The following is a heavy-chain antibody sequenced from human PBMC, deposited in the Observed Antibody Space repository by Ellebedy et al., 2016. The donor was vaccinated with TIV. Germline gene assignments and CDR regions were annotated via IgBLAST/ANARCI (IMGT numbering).Heavy chain of an antibody. J-gene: IGHJ5*02. V-gene: IGHV1-69*13. CDR1: GGPLRNYA. Sequence: SVKVSCKASGGPLRNYAISWARQAPGQGLEWMGGIMAMFGTAHYAQKFQGRVTITADEFATTAYMELKSLRSDDTAVYYCAKMGTYHYATWFDTWGQGTSVTVSS. D-gene: IGHD3-16*01. CDR3: AKMGTYHYATWFDT. CDR2: IMAMFGTA.